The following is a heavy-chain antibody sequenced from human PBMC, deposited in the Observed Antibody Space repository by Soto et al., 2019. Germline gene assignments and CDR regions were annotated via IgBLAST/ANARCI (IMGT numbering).Heavy chain of an antibody. J-gene: IGHJ6*02. V-gene: IGHV1-3*01. CDR2: INAGNGYT. Sequence: GASVKVSCKASGYSLSSYVMYWVRQAPGQRLEWMGWINAGNGYTKYSQKFQGRVTITRDTSASTVYMELSSLRSEDTAVYYCARNLFLSGYTYGYYVMDVWGQGTTVTVSS. CDR3: ARNLFLSGYTYGYYVMDV. CDR1: GYSLSSYV. D-gene: IGHD5-18*01.